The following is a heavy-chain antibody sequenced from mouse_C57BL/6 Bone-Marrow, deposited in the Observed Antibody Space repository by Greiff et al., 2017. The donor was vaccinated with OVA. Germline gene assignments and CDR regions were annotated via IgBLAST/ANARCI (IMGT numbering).Heavy chain of an antibody. CDR3: AKIKDYAMDY. Sequence: VMVVESGPGLVQPSQSLSITCTVSGFSLTSYGVHWVRQPPGKGLEWLGVIWSGGSTDYNAAFISRLSISKDNSKSQVFFKMNSLQADDTAIYYCAKIKDYAMDYWGQGTSVTVSS. V-gene: IGHV2-4*01. CDR1: GFSLTSYG. D-gene: IGHD1-3*01. CDR2: IWSGGST. J-gene: IGHJ4*01.